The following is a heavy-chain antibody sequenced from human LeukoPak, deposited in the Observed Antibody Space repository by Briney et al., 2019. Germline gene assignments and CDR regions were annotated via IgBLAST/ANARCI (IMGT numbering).Heavy chain of an antibody. CDR2: IDHSGST. J-gene: IGHJ4*02. V-gene: IGHV4-34*01. D-gene: IGHD6-6*01. CDR3: ARVGRIAAHLDY. Sequence: SETLSLTCAVYGGSFSGYYWSWIRQPPGKGLEWIGEIDHSGSTNYNPSLKSRVTISVDTSKNQFSLKLSSVTAADTAVYYCARVGRIAAHLDYWGQGTLVTVSS. CDR1: GGSFSGYY.